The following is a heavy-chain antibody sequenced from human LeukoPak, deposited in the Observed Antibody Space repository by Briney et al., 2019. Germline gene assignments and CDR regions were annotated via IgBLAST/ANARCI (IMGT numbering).Heavy chain of an antibody. CDR3: ASGVVDLYIHYYYYYGMDV. CDR2: IIPIFGTA. J-gene: IGHJ6*02. D-gene: IGHD3-3*01. CDR1: GGTFSRFT. Sequence: SVKVSCKASGGTFSRFTISWVRQAPGQGLEWMGGIIPIFGTANYAQKFQGRVTITADESTSTAYMELSSLRSEDTAVYYCASGVVDLYIHYYYYYGMDVWGQGTTVTVSS. V-gene: IGHV1-69*13.